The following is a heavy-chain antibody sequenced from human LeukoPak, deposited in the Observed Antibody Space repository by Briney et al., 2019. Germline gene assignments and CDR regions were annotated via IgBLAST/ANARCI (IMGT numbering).Heavy chain of an antibody. D-gene: IGHD6-19*01. CDR2: IYYSGST. CDR3: ARHSTPGYSSGWLDY. Sequence: SETLSLTCTVSGGSISSSSYYRGWIRQPPGKGLEWIGSIYYSGSTYYNPSLKSRVTISVDTSKNQFSLKLSSVTAADTAVYYCARHSTPGYSSGWLDYWGQGTLVTVSS. V-gene: IGHV4-39*01. CDR1: GGSISSSSYY. J-gene: IGHJ4*02.